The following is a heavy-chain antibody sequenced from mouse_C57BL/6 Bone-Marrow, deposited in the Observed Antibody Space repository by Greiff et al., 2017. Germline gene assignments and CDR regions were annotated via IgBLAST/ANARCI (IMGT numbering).Heavy chain of an antibody. CDR2: IRTYNGNT. Sequence: QVQLQQSGPEVVRPGVSVKISCKGSGYTFTDCALHWVKQSHAKRLEWIGVIRTYNGNTHYNQRFKGKATMTVVKSSSTAYMELARVTSEDSAIYYCAREAGYYFYAMDYWGQGTSVTVSS. CDR1: GYTFTDCA. J-gene: IGHJ4*01. D-gene: IGHD2-3*01. V-gene: IGHV1-67*01. CDR3: AREAGYYFYAMDY.